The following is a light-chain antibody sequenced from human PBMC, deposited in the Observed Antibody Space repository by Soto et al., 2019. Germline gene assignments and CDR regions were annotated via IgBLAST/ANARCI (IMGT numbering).Light chain of an antibody. Sequence: QSALTQPRSVSGSPGQSVTISCTGTSSDVGGYNYVSWYQQHPGKAPKLMIYDVSKRPSGVPDRFSGSKSGNTASLTISGRQAEDEAVYYCCSYAGSYTYVVFGGGTKLTVL. CDR3: CSYAGSYTYVV. J-gene: IGLJ2*01. CDR1: SSDVGGYNY. V-gene: IGLV2-11*01. CDR2: DVS.